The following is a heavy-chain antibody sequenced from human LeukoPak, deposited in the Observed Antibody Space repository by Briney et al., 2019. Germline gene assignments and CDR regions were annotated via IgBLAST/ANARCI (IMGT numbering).Heavy chain of an antibody. D-gene: IGHD2-2*01. CDR3: AREPQLLNAFDI. J-gene: IGHJ3*02. CDR1: GVTFSSYS. Sequence: PGGSLRLSCAASGVTFSSYSMNWVRQAPGKGLEWVSSISSSSSYIYYADSVKGRFTISRDNAKNSLYLQMNSLRAEDTAVYYCAREPQLLNAFDIWGQGTMVTVSS. V-gene: IGHV3-21*01. CDR2: ISSSSSYI.